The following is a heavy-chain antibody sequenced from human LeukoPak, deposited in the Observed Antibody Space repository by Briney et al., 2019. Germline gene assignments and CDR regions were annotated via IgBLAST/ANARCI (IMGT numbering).Heavy chain of an antibody. D-gene: IGHD4-23*01. Sequence: GGSLRLSCAASGFTFSSYDMHWVRQATGEGLEWVSAIGTAGDPYYPGSVKGRFTISRENAKNSLYLQMNSLRAGDTAVYYCARALGGYYYYGMDVWGQGTTVTVSS. J-gene: IGHJ6*02. CDR2: IGTAGDP. CDR3: ARALGGYYYYGMDV. CDR1: GFTFSSYD. V-gene: IGHV3-13*05.